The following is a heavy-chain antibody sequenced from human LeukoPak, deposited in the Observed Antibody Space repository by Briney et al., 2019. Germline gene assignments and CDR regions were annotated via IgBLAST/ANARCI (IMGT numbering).Heavy chain of an antibody. J-gene: IGHJ4*02. V-gene: IGHV1-2*02. CDR3: ARAFRTSNYYDSSGTEALGY. Sequence: ASVKVSCKASGDTFTGYYMHWVRQAPGQGLECMGWINPNSGGTNYAQKFQGRVTMTRDTSISTAYMELSRLRSDDTAVYYCARAFRTSNYYDSSGTEALGYWGQGTLVTVSS. D-gene: IGHD3-22*01. CDR1: GDTFTGYY. CDR2: INPNSGGT.